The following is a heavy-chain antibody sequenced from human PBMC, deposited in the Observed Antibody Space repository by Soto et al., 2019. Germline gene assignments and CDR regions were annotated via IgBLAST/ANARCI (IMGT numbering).Heavy chain of an antibody. CDR1: GFTFSSYG. Sequence: QVQLVESGGGVVQPGRSLRLSCAASGFTFSSYGMHWVRQAPGKGLEWVTIISYDGSNKYYVDSVKGRFTISRDNSKNTLYLQMNSLRAEDTAVYYCAKESGANSGADYWGQGPWSPSPQ. J-gene: IGHJ4*02. CDR3: AKESGANSGADY. CDR2: ISYDGSNK. D-gene: IGHD2-15*01. V-gene: IGHV3-30*18.